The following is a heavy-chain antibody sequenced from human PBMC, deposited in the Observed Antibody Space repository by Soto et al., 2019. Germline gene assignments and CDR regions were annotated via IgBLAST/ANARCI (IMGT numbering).Heavy chain of an antibody. CDR1: GFTFSSYS. CDR3: AGDHDSSGYYPPDAFDI. D-gene: IGHD3-22*01. CDR2: ISSSSSYI. V-gene: IGHV3-21*01. J-gene: IGHJ3*02. Sequence: GSLRLSCAASGFTFSSYSMNWVRQAPGKGLEWVSSISSSSSYIYYADSVKGRFTISRDNAKNSLYLQMNSLRAEDTAVYYCAGDHDSSGYYPPDAFDIWGQGTMVTVSS.